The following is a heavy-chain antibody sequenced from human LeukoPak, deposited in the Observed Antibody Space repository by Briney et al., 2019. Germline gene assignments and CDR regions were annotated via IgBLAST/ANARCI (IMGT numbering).Heavy chain of an antibody. CDR3: ARDGGSYLQPTDY. J-gene: IGHJ4*02. V-gene: IGHV3-23*01. D-gene: IGHD1-26*01. Sequence: GMSLRLSCAASGVTLSPYGMHWVRQAPGKGLEWVSSISGSGDSTYYADSVKGRFSISRDNSKNTLYLQMNSLRAADTAVYHCARDGGSYLQPTDYWGQGTLVTVSS. CDR1: GVTLSPYG. CDR2: ISGSGDST.